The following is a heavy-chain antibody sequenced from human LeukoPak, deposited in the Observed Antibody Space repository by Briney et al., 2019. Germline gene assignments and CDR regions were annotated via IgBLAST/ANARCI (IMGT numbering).Heavy chain of an antibody. Sequence: ASVTVSCKASGGTFSSYTISWVRQAPGQGLEWMGRIIPILGIANYAQKFQGRVTITADKSTSTAYMELSSPRSEDTAVYYCARDIAYYDSSGGPNWFDPWGQGTLVTVSS. D-gene: IGHD3-22*01. J-gene: IGHJ5*02. CDR2: IIPILGIA. CDR3: ARDIAYYDSSGGPNWFDP. CDR1: GGTFSSYT. V-gene: IGHV1-69*04.